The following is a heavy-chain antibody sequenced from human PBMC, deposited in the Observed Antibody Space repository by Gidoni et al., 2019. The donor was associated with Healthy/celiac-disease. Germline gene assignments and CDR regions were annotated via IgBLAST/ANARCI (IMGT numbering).Heavy chain of an antibody. CDR3: AKDSVGGPGYYGMDV. V-gene: IGHV3-9*01. D-gene: IGHD2-15*01. CDR1: GFTFDDYA. CDR2: ISWNSGSI. Sequence: EVQLVESGGVLVQPGRSLRLSCAASGFTFDDYAMHWVRQAPGKGLEWVSGISWNSGSIGYADSVKGRFTISRDNAKNSLYLQMNSLRAEDTALYYCAKDSVGGPGYYGMDVWGQGTTVTVSS. J-gene: IGHJ6*02.